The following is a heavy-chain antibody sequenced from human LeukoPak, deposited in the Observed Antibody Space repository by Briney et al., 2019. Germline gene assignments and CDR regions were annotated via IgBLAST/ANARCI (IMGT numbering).Heavy chain of an antibody. CDR3: ARDPVYDSSGYYDGFDY. V-gene: IGHV4-4*02. J-gene: IGHJ4*02. CDR1: GGSIRSSNW. Sequence: SETLSLTCAVSGGSIRSSNWWSWVRQPPGKGLEWIGEIYYSGSTNYNPSLKSRVTISVDKSKDQFSLKLSSVTAADTAVYYCARDPVYDSSGYYDGFDYWGQGTQVTVSS. D-gene: IGHD3-22*01. CDR2: IYYSGST.